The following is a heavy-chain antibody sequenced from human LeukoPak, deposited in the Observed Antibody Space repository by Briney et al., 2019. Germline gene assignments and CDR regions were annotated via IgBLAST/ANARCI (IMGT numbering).Heavy chain of an antibody. CDR3: ARLRMTTVTLDAFDI. Sequence: GESLKISCKGSGYSFTSYWIGWVRQMPGKGLEWIGIIYPGDSDTRYSPSFQGQVTISADKSISTAYLQWSSLKASDTAMYYCARLRMTTVTLDAFDIWGQGTMVTVSS. D-gene: IGHD4-17*01. CDR2: IYPGDSDT. CDR1: GYSFTSYW. V-gene: IGHV5-51*01. J-gene: IGHJ3*02.